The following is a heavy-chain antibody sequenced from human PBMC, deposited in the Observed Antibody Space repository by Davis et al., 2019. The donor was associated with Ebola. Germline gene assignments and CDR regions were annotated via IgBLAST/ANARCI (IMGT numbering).Heavy chain of an antibody. Sequence: GESLKISCKGSGYSFTSYWIGWVRQMPGKGLEWMGIIYPGDSDTRYSPSFQGQVTISADKSISTAYLQWSSLKASDTAMYYCARRGHCSGGSCYSVNYYGMDVWGQGTTVTVSS. J-gene: IGHJ6*02. D-gene: IGHD2-15*01. V-gene: IGHV5-51*01. CDR2: IYPGDSDT. CDR1: GYSFTSYW. CDR3: ARRGHCSGGSCYSVNYYGMDV.